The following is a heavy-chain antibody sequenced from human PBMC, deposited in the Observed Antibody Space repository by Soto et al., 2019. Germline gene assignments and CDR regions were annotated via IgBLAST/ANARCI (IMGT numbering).Heavy chain of an antibody. Sequence: ASVKVSCKASGYTFTGYYMHWVRQAPGQGLEWMGWINPNSGGTNYAQKFQGRVTMTRDTSISTAYMELSRLRSDDTAVYYCATEYSSGWYPYNWFDPWGQGTLVTDSS. CDR3: ATEYSSGWYPYNWFDP. V-gene: IGHV1-2*02. CDR2: INPNSGGT. CDR1: GYTFTGYY. J-gene: IGHJ5*02. D-gene: IGHD6-19*01.